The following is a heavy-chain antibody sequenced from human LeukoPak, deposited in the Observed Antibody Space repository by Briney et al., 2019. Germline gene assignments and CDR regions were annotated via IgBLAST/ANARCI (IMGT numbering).Heavy chain of an antibody. Sequence: ASVKVSCKASGYTFTSYDINWLRQATGQGLEWMGWMNPNSGNTGSAQKFQGRVTMTRNTSISTAYMELSSLRSEDMAVYYCARGPTVTTSQNWFDPWGQGTLVTVSS. CDR3: ARGPTVTTSQNWFDP. CDR2: MNPNSGNT. CDR1: GYTFTSYD. J-gene: IGHJ5*02. D-gene: IGHD4-17*01. V-gene: IGHV1-8*01.